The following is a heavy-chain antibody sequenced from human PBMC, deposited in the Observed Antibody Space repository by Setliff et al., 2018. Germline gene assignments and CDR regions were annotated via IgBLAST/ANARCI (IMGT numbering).Heavy chain of an antibody. V-gene: IGHV3-7*01. J-gene: IGHJ6*03. CDR2: INQAGSAK. Sequence: GGSLRLSCAASGFTFSSFWMSWVRQAPGKGLEWVANINQAGSAKYYVDSVKGRFTISRDNARNALYLQMVSLRGEDTGVYFCAALDWGENFYNVDVWGKGTTVTVSS. CDR1: GFTFSSFW. D-gene: IGHD7-27*01. CDR3: AALDWGENFYNVDV.